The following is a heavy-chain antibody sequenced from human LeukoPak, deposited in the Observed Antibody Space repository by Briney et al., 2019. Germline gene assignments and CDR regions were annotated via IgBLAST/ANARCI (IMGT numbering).Heavy chain of an antibody. D-gene: IGHD2-15*01. J-gene: IGHJ4*02. CDR1: GFTFISYS. CDR3: ARDRHGISFVVVAATLDY. CDR2: ISSSSSYI. V-gene: IGHV3-21*01. Sequence: GGSLRLSCAASGFTFISYSMNWVRQAPGKGLECVSSISSSSSYIYYADSVKGRFTISIDNAKNSLYLQMNSLRAEDTAVYYCARDRHGISFVVVAATLDYWGQGTLVTVPS.